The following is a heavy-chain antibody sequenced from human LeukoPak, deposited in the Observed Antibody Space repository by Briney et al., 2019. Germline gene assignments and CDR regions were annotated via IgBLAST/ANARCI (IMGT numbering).Heavy chain of an antibody. Sequence: GGSLRLSCAASGFTFSIYSINWVRQAPEKGLEWVSSISSTGKYIFYADSVRGRFTISRDNAKNSLYLQMNSLRAEDTAVYYCARRRDGGDGFDYWGQGTLVTVSS. CDR2: ISSTGKYI. CDR3: ARRRDGGDGFDY. V-gene: IGHV3-21*01. D-gene: IGHD3-3*01. CDR1: GFTFSIYS. J-gene: IGHJ4*02.